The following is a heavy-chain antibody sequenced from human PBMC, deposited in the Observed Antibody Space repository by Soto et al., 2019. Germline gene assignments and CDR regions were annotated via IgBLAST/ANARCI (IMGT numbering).Heavy chain of an antibody. J-gene: IGHJ6*02. Sequence: ASVKVSCKASGGTFSSYAISWVRQAPGQGLEWMGGIIPIFGTANYAQKFQGRVTITADESTSTAYMELSSLRSEDTAVYYCARADVTTVTTYRWYYYGMDVWGQGTTVTVSS. CDR2: IIPIFGTA. CDR1: GGTFSSYA. CDR3: ARADVTTVTTYRWYYYGMDV. D-gene: IGHD4-17*01. V-gene: IGHV1-69*13.